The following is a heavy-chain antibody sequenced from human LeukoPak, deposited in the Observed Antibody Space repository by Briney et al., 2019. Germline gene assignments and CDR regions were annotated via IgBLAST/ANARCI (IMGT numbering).Heavy chain of an antibody. Sequence: GGSLRLSCAASGFTFSPYWMHWVRQAPGKGLVWVSHINPDGSTTSYADSVKGRFTISGDNAQNTLYLQMNSLRAEDTAVYYCARGTALQDYWGQGTLVTASS. CDR2: INPDGSTT. CDR3: ARGTALQDY. J-gene: IGHJ4*02. CDR1: GFTFSPYW. V-gene: IGHV3-74*01. D-gene: IGHD2/OR15-2a*01.